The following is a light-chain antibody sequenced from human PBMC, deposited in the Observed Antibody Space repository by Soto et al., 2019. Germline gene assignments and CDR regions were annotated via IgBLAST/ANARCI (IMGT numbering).Light chain of an antibody. CDR2: GAS. CDR1: QSVSSY. V-gene: IGKV3-15*01. Sequence: EILMRQSPATLSVSPGSRATISCLASQSVSSYLAWYQQKPGQAPRLLIFGASTRASGIPARFSASGSGTEFSLTICCLQSSDSAVYFCQEYSYWPLTVAGGTKVDIK. CDR3: QEYSYWPLT. J-gene: IGKJ4*01.